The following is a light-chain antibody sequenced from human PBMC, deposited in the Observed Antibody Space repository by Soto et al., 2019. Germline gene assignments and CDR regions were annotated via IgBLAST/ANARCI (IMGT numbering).Light chain of an antibody. CDR3: QQSYSTPYT. Sequence: DIQMTQSPSSLSASVGDRVTITCRASQSMSSYLNWYQQKPGKAPKLLIYAASSLQSGVQSRFSGSGSGTDFTLTISSLQPEDFATYYCQQSYSTPYTFGQGTKLEIK. J-gene: IGKJ2*01. CDR1: QSMSSY. CDR2: AAS. V-gene: IGKV1-39*01.